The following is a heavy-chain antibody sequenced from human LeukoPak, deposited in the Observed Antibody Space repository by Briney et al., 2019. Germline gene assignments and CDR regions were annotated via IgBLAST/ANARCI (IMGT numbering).Heavy chain of an antibody. Sequence: SVKVSCKASGGTFSSYAISWVRQAPGQGLEWMGGIIPIFGTANYAQKFQGRVTITTDESTSTAYMELSSLRSEDTAVYYCASFVGATNGRDMYYFDYWGQGTLVTVSS. D-gene: IGHD1-26*01. CDR3: ASFVGATNGRDMYYFDY. J-gene: IGHJ4*02. CDR1: GGTFSSYA. V-gene: IGHV1-69*05. CDR2: IIPIFGTA.